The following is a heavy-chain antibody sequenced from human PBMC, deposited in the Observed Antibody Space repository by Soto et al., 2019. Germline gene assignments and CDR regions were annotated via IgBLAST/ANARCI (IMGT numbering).Heavy chain of an antibody. Sequence: VQLVQSGAEVKKPGESLKISCKGSGYMFTNYWIGWVRQMPGIGLEWMGIIHGGDSNNRYSPSFDGQVTISNDKSRNTAYLQWSSLKASDTAMYYCARRVTSSTGWDYWGQGTRVTVSS. J-gene: IGHJ4*02. V-gene: IGHV5-51*01. CDR1: GYMFTNYW. CDR2: IHGGDSNN. CDR3: ARRVTSSTGWDY. D-gene: IGHD6-19*01.